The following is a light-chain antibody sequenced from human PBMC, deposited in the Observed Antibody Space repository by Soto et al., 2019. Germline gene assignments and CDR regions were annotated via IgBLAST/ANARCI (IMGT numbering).Light chain of an antibody. CDR2: EVT. J-gene: IGLJ1*01. Sequence: QSALTQPPSASGSPGQSVTISCTGTSSDVGGYNSVSWYQQHPGKAPKVMIFEVTKRPSGVPDRFSGSKSGNTASLTVSGPQAEDEADYYCCSYAGNSDYVFGTGTKLTVL. CDR1: SSDVGGYNS. CDR3: CSYAGNSDYV. V-gene: IGLV2-8*01.